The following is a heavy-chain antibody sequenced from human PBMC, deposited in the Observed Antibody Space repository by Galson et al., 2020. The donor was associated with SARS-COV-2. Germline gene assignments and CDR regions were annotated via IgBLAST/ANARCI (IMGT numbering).Heavy chain of an antibody. CDR2: IRSRAKNYAT. D-gene: IGHD2-15*01. V-gene: IGHV3-73*01. Sequence: TGGSLRLSCAASGFDFSGSAMHWVRQASGKGLEWVGRIRSRAKNYATTYAASVEGRFTISRDDSKNMAYLQLSNLRTEDTAIYYCTSLYCSGSNCYADSAFYWGQGTLVTVS. J-gene: IGHJ4*02. CDR3: TSLYCSGSNCYADSAFY. CDR1: GFDFSGSA.